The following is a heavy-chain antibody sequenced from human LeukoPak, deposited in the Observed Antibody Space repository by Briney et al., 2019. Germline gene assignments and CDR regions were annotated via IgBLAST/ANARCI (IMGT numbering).Heavy chain of an antibody. Sequence: ASVKVSCKASGYTFTSYAMNWVRQAPGQGLEWMGWINTNTGNPTYAQGFTGRFVFSLDTSVSTAYLQISSLKAEDTAVYYCARDSIAVAGTKYNWFDPWGQGALSPSPQ. CDR3: ARDSIAVAGTKYNWFDP. V-gene: IGHV7-4-1*02. CDR1: GYTFTSYA. CDR2: INTNTGNP. J-gene: IGHJ5*02. D-gene: IGHD6-19*01.